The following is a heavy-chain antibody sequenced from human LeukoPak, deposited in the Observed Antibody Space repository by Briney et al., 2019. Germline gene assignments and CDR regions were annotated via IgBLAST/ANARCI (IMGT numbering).Heavy chain of an antibody. CDR1: GFTFSSYS. CDR3: ARDPGSSWVDYYYYGMDV. D-gene: IGHD6-13*01. CDR2: ISSSSSYI. J-gene: IGHJ6*02. V-gene: IGHV3-21*01. Sequence: GGSLRLSCAASGFTFSSYSMNWVRQAPGKGLEWVSSISSSSSYIYYADSVKGRFTISRDNAKNSLYLQMNSLRAEDTAVYYCARDPGSSWVDYYYYGMDVWGQGTTVTVFS.